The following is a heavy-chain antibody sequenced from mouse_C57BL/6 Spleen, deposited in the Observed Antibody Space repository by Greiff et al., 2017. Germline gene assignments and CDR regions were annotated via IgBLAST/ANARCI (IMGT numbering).Heavy chain of an antibody. CDR2: IYPGDGDT. CDR3: ARRSNYGVDY. D-gene: IGHD2-5*01. J-gene: IGHJ4*01. V-gene: IGHV1-80*01. CDR1: GYAFSSYW. Sequence: LQESGASVKISCKASGYAFSSYWMNWVKQRPGKGLEWIGQIYPGDGDTNYNGKFKGKATLTADKSSSTAYMQLSSLTSEDSAVYFCARRSNYGVDYWGQGTSVTVSS.